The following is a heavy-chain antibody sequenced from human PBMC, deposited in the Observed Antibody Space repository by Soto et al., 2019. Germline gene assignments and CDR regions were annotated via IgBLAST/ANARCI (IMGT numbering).Heavy chain of an antibody. D-gene: IGHD2-21*01. CDR1: GYTFTSYA. CDR3: ARGPGLGYFDY. V-gene: IGHV1-3*01. J-gene: IGHJ4*02. CDR2: INAGNGNT. Sequence: GASVKGSCKASGYTFTSYAMHWVRQAPGQRLEWMGWINAGNGNTKYSQKFQGRVTITRDTSASTAYMELSSLRSEDTAVYYCARGPGLGYFDYWGQGTLVTVSS.